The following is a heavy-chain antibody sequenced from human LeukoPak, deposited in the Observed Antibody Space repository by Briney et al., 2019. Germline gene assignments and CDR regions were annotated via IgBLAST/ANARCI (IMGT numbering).Heavy chain of an antibody. J-gene: IGHJ4*02. D-gene: IGHD6-19*01. Sequence: ASVKVSCKASGGTFSSYTISWVRQAPGQGLEWMGRMIPILGIATYAQKFQGRVTITADKSTHTAYMELSSLRSEDTAVYYCARENSSGWADYWGQGTLVTVSS. CDR1: GGTFSSYT. CDR3: ARENSSGWADY. CDR2: MIPILGIA. V-gene: IGHV1-69*02.